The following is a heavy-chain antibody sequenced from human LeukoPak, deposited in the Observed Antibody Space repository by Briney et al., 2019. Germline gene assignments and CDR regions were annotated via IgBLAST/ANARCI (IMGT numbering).Heavy chain of an antibody. CDR3: AGLVLGSTSCYFDY. D-gene: IGHD2-2*01. CDR2: IYHSGST. V-gene: IGHV4-38-2*01. Sequence: SETLSLTCAVSGYSISSGYYWGWIRQPPGKGLEWIGSIYHSGSTYYNPSLKSRVTISVDTSKNQFSLKLSSVTAADTAVYYCAGLVLGSTSCYFDYWGQGTLVTVSS. J-gene: IGHJ4*02. CDR1: GYSISSGYY.